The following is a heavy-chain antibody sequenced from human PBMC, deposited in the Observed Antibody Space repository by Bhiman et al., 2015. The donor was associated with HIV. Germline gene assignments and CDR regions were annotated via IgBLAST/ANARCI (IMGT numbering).Heavy chain of an antibody. J-gene: IGHJ4*02. CDR1: GFIFSNYG. CDR3: AREPGGTTEGRFDY. Sequence: VLLVESGGGVVQPGRSLRLSCAASGFIFSNYGMHWVRQAPGKGLEWVSSISSSSSYIYYADSVKGRFTISRDNAKNSLSLQMNSLRAEDTAVYYCAREPGGTTEGRFDYWGQGTLVTVSS. D-gene: IGHD1-7*01. CDR2: ISSSSSYI. V-gene: IGHV3-21*03.